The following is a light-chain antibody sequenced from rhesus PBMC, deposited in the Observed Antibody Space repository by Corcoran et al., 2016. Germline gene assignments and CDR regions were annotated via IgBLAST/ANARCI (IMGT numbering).Light chain of an antibody. CDR2: YAS. CDR1: QGISSC. V-gene: IGKV1-19*01. CDR3: QQYDNLPRT. Sequence: DIQMTQSPSPLSASVGDKVTITCHASQGISSCLAWYQRKPGKAPRPLIYYASSLQSGVPSRFSGSGSGTDYTPTIRVLQPEDFAPYSCQQYDNLPRTFGQGTKVEIK. J-gene: IGKJ1*01.